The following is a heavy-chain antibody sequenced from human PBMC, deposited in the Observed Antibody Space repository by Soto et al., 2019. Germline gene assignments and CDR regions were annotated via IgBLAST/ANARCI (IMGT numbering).Heavy chain of an antibody. D-gene: IGHD3-16*01. CDR2: IYWDDDK. V-gene: IGHV2-5*02. CDR1: GFSLNTYGVG. CDR3: ARALGSWGAYYFDY. Sequence: QITLKESGPPLVKPTQTLTLTCTVSGFSLNTYGVGVGWIRQPPGKALEWLALIYWDDDKRYSPSLKSRLTITKDTSKNQVVLTMTNMDPVDTVTSYCARALGSWGAYYFDYWGQGTLVTVSS. J-gene: IGHJ4*02.